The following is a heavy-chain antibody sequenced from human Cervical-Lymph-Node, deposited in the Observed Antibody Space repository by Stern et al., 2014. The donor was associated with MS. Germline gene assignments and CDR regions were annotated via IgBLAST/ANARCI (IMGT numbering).Heavy chain of an antibody. CDR2: ISYDGSEKDSK. CDR1: GFTFIHYA. V-gene: IGHV3-30*04. Sequence: VQLVESGGGLVQPGRSLRLSCAASGFTFIHYAMHWVRQAPGKGLEWVAYISYDGSEKDSKYYADSVTGRFTISRDSSKNTVYLQMNSLRADDTAVYYCARDFSISSPFDYWGQGTLVTVSS. J-gene: IGHJ4*02. D-gene: IGHD6-6*01. CDR3: ARDFSISSPFDY.